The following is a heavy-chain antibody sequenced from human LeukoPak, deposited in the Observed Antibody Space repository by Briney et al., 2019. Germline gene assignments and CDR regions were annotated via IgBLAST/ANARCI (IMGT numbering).Heavy chain of an antibody. CDR3: ARDKASGSSYGSSFHF. V-gene: IGHV3-7*01. J-gene: IGHJ3*01. CDR1: GFTFSSYW. D-gene: IGHD1-26*01. CDR2: IKQDGSEK. Sequence: GGSLRLSCAASGFTFSSYWMSWVRQAPGKGLEWVANIKQDGSEKYYVDSVKGRFTISRDNAKNSLYLQMNSLRVEDTALYYCARDKASGSSYGSSFHFWGQGTMVTVSS.